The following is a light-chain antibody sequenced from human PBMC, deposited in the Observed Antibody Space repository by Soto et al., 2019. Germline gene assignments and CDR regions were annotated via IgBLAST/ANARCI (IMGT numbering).Light chain of an antibody. V-gene: IGLV2-14*01. CDR2: EVT. CDR1: NRDVGGYNY. J-gene: IGLJ2*01. Sequence: QSVLAQPASVSGSPGQSITISCAGTNRDVGGYNYVSWYQQYPGKAPKLIIYEVTYRPSGVSNRFSGSKSGNTASLTISGLQAEDEAEYYYSSYSSSSALDVIFGGGTKLTVL. CDR3: SSYSSSSALDVI.